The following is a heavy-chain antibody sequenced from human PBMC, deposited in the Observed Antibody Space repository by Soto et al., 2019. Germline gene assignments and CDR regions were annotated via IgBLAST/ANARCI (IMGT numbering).Heavy chain of an antibody. CDR3: ARDHALTVWRLLDY. D-gene: IGHD4-4*01. V-gene: IGHV1-8*01. Sequence: GASVKVSCKASGYTFTSYDINWVRQATGQGLEWMGWMNPNSGNTGYAQKFQGRVTMTRNTSISTAYMELSSLRSEDTAVYYCARDHALTVWRLLDYWGQGTRVTVSS. CDR1: GYTFTSYD. CDR2: MNPNSGNT. J-gene: IGHJ4*02.